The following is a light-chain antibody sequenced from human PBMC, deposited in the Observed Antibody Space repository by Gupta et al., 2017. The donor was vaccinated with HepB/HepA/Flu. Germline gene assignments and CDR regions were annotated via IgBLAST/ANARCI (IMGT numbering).Light chain of an antibody. CDR3: SSYTSSSTRV. J-gene: IGLJ3*02. CDR1: SSDVGGYNY. V-gene: IGLV2-14*03. CDR2: DVS. Sequence: QSALTQPASVSGSPGQSITISCTGTSSDVGGYNYVSWYQPHPGKAPKLMIYDVSNRPSGVSNRFSGSKSGNTASLTISGRQAEDEADYYCSSYTSSSTRVFGGGTKLTVL.